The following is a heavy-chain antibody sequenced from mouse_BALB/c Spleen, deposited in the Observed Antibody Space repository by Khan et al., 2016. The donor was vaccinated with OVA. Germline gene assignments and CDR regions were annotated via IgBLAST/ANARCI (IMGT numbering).Heavy chain of an antibody. CDR2: VNPNNGGT. D-gene: IGHD1-1*01. V-gene: IGHV1-26*01. CDR3: AIYHGYCDV. J-gene: IGHJ1*01. CDR1: GYSFTGYY. Sequence: VQLQQSGPDLVKPGASVKISCKASGYSFTGYYIHWVKQSHGKSLEWIGRVNPNNGGTSYNQKFKVKAILTVDKSSNTAYMEHSSLTSEDSAVYSCAIYHGYCDVWGEGTTVTVSS.